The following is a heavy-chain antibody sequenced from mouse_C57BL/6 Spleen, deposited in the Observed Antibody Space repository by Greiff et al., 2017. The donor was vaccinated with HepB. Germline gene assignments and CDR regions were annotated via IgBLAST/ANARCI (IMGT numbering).Heavy chain of an antibody. Sequence: QVQLQQSGPELVKPGASVKISCKASGYAFSSSWMNWVKQRPGKGLEWIGRIYPGDGDTNYNGKFKGKATLTADKSASTAYMQLSSLTSEDSAVYFCARSMHYDGSRVWYFDVWGTGTTVTVSS. D-gene: IGHD1-1*01. CDR1: GYAFSSSW. CDR3: ARSMHYDGSRVWYFDV. V-gene: IGHV1-82*01. CDR2: IYPGDGDT. J-gene: IGHJ1*03.